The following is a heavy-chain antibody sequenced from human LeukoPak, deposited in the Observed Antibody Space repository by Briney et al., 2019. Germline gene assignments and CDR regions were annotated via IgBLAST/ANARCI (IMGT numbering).Heavy chain of an antibody. V-gene: IGHV3-74*01. CDR3: AKESSPFFDWSLYYFDY. J-gene: IGHJ4*02. D-gene: IGHD3-9*01. CDR2: INSDGSST. CDR1: GFTFSSYW. Sequence: PGGSLRLSCAASGFTFSSYWMHWVRQAPGKGLVWVSRINSDGSSTSYADSVKGRFTISRDNSKNTLYLQMNSLRAEDTAVYYCAKESSPFFDWSLYYFDYWGQGTLVTVSS.